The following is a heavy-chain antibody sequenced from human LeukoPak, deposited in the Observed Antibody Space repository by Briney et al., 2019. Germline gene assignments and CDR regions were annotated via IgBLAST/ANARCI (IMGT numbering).Heavy chain of an antibody. V-gene: IGHV3-15*01. CDR3: TTTPLWFGELDNYYYYGTDV. D-gene: IGHD3-10*01. CDR1: GFTFSNAW. CDR2: IKSKTDGGTT. J-gene: IGHJ6*04. Sequence: GGSLRLSCAASGFTFSNAWMSWVRQAPGKGLEWVGRIKSKTDGGTTDYAAPVKGRFTISRDDSKNTLYLQMNSLKTEDTAVYYCTTTPLWFGELDNYYYYGTDVWGKGTTVTVSS.